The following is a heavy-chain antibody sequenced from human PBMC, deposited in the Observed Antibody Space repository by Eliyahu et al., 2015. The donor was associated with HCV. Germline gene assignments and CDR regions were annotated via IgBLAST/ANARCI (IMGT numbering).Heavy chain of an antibody. CDR3: ARGLTGTNYYNYGMDV. Sequence: QVQLVQSGAXVRKPGXSVKLSCTSXXGTFSSFAVSWVRQAPGQGLEWMGVIIPMFGTPKYAQKFQGRVTITADESTTTAYMELSSLRSDDTAMYYCARGLTGTNYYNYGMDVWGQGTTVTVSS. D-gene: IGHD1-20*01. CDR1: XGTFSSFA. J-gene: IGHJ6*02. CDR2: IIPMFGTP. V-gene: IGHV1-69*01.